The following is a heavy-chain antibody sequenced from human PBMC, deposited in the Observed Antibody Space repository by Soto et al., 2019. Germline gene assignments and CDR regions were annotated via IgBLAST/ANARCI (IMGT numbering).Heavy chain of an antibody. CDR2: IYTSGST. V-gene: IGHV4-31*03. D-gene: IGHD3-10*01. Sequence: TSETLSLTCTVSGASISSGGYYWSWIRQQPGKGLEWIGDIYTSGSTYHNPSLKSRVTISVDTSKNQFSLKVSSVTAADTAVYYCARDYRGTYYYYGMDVWGQGTTVTVSS. J-gene: IGHJ6*02. CDR1: GASISSGGYY. CDR3: ARDYRGTYYYYGMDV.